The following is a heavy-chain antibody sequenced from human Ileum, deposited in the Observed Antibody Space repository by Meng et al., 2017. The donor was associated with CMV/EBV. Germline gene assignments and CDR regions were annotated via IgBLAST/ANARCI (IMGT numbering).Heavy chain of an antibody. D-gene: IGHD6-19*01. CDR1: GLTFDSHT. CDR2: ISYDGSNK. CDR3: ARGQSSGWYGASDY. Sequence: ASGLTFDSHTLHWVRHPPGKGLEYVAIISYDGSNKYYVDSVKGRFTISRDNSKNTLYLQMNSLRGEDTGVYYCARGQSSGWYGASDYWGQGTLVTVSS. V-gene: IGHV3-30-3*01. J-gene: IGHJ4*02.